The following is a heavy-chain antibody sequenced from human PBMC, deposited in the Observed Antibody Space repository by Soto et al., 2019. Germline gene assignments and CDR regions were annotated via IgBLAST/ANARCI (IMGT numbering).Heavy chain of an antibody. CDR1: SGSISSSNW. D-gene: IGHD1-1*01. J-gene: IGHJ6*03. CDR2: IYHSGST. Sequence: SETLSLTCAVSSGSISSSNWWSWVRQPPGKGLEWIGEIYHSGSTNYNPSLKSRVTISVDKSKNQFSLKLSSVTAADTAVYYCARGVRPGYYYYMDVWGKGTTVTVSS. CDR3: ARGVRPGYYYYMDV. V-gene: IGHV4-4*02.